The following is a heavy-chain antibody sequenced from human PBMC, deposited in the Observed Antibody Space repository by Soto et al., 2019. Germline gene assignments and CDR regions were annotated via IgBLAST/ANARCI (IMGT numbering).Heavy chain of an antibody. V-gene: IGHV4-39*01. CDR3: ARQIYDSSGYYYAY. J-gene: IGHJ4*02. D-gene: IGHD3-22*01. CDR1: GGSISSSSYY. Sequence: QMQLQESGPGLVKPSETLSLTCTVSGGSISSSSYYWGWIRQPPGQGLEWVGTIYSLGNTYYNPSLESRVTISVDKSKSQLFLKLSSVTAPDTAVYYCARQIYDSSGYYYAYWGQGTLVTVSS. CDR2: IYSLGNT.